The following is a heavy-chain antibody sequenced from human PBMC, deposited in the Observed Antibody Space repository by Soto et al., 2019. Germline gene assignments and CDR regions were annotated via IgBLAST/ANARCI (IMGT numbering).Heavy chain of an antibody. CDR3: ARNLGGWPDY. D-gene: IGHD2-15*01. J-gene: IGHJ4*02. CDR2: INAGNGNK. V-gene: IGHV1-3*01. CDR1: GYTFTSYA. Sequence: ASVKVSCKASGYTFTSYAMHWVRQAPAQRLEWMGWINAGNGNKKYSQKFQGRVTITRDTSASTAYMELSSLRSEDTAVYYCARNLGGWPDYWGQGTLVTVSS.